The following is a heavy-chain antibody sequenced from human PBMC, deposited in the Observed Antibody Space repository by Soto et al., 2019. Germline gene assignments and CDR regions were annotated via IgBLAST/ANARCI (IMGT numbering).Heavy chain of an antibody. CDR3: VRRLCSGGHCPGIGLDS. V-gene: IGHV3-13*01. CDR1: GFTFYNND. J-gene: IGHJ4*02. Sequence: EVQLVESGGGSVQPGGCLRLSCVAAGFTFYNNDMHWVRQGPGKGLEWVSGSGRVGDTYYADSVKGRFTVSREDAKNSLYLQMNSLRVEDTAVYYCVRRLCSGGHCPGIGLDSWGQGTLVTVSS. D-gene: IGHD2-15*01. CDR2: SGRVGDT.